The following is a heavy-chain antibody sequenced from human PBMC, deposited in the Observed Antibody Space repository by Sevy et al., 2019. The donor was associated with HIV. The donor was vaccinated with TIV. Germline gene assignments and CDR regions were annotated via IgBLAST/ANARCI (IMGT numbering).Heavy chain of an antibody. Sequence: PETLSLTCSVSGASISSTIYYWAWIRQSPGKGLEWFGSNHHSGSTYYNLSLKSRVTISVDTSKNQFSLKMNSVTAADTAVYYCAKHCSHYFDNSGYGEAFDIWGQGTKVTVSS. CDR1: GASISSTIYY. V-gene: IGHV4-39*01. CDR2: NHHSGST. D-gene: IGHD3-22*01. CDR3: AKHCSHYFDNSGYGEAFDI. J-gene: IGHJ3*02.